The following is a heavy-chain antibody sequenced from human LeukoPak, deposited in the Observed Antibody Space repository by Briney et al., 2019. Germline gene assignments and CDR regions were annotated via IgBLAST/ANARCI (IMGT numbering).Heavy chain of an antibody. J-gene: IGHJ6*04. Sequence: PGGSLRLSCAASGFTFSSYSMNWVRQAPGKGLEWVSSISSSSSYIYYADSVKGRFTISRDNAKNSLYLRMNSLRAEDTAVYYCASHYTYCSGGSCYYYYYGMGVWGKGTTVTVSS. D-gene: IGHD2-15*01. CDR1: GFTFSSYS. CDR3: ASHYTYCSGGSCYYYYYGMGV. V-gene: IGHV3-21*01. CDR2: ISSSSSYI.